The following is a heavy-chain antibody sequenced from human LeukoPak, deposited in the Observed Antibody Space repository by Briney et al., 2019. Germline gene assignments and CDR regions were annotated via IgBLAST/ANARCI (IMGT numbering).Heavy chain of an antibody. CDR1: GFTVSSNY. Sequence: GGSLRLSCAASGFTVSSNYMTWVRQAPGKGLEWVSVMYTLGNTYYADSVRGRFTISRDNSKNTLYLQMNSLRAEDTAVYYCAELGITMIGGVWGKGTTVTISS. D-gene: IGHD3-10*02. CDR3: AELGITMIGGV. CDR2: MYTLGNT. J-gene: IGHJ6*04. V-gene: IGHV3-66*01.